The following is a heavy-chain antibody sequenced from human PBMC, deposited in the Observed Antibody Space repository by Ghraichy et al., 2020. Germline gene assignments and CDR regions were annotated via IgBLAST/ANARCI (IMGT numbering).Heavy chain of an antibody. CDR3: ARGSRAVRFYYYDGMDV. J-gene: IGHJ6*02. CDR1: GFTLSSYV. CDR2: IPSSSSFK. Sequence: GGSLRLSCAASGFTLSSYVMSWVRQSPGKRLEWVSYIPSSSSFKSYADSVKGRFTISRDNAQNSLSLQMNSLTDEDTAVYYCARGSRAVRFYYYDGMDVCGQGTTVTVSS. V-gene: IGHV3-48*02. D-gene: IGHD2/OR15-2a*01.